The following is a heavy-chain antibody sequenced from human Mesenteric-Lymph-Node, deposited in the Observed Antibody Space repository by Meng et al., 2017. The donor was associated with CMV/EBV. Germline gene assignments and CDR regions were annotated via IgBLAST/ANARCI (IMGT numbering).Heavy chain of an antibody. V-gene: IGHV1-18*01. Sequence: ASVKVSCKASGYTFSRYGISWVRQAPGQGLEWMGWISGHNGNTNYAQKVQGRVTITTDASTGTGYMELRGLRSDDTALYYCARDSYYYDSNGYHQAIDYWGQGTLVTVPQ. CDR2: ISGHNGNT. CDR1: GYTFSRYG. D-gene: IGHD3-22*01. CDR3: ARDSYYYDSNGYHQAIDY. J-gene: IGHJ4*02.